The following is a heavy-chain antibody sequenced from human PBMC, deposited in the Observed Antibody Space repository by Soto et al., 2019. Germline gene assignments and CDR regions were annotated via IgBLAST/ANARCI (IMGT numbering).Heavy chain of an antibody. V-gene: IGHV1-18*01. CDR3: ARVIPGAEAWFDP. D-gene: IGHD2-2*01. CDR2: ISAYTDDP. Sequence: ASVKVSCKASGNTFTNFGVTWVRQAPGQGLEWMGWISAYTDDPNYAQKFQGRVTMTIDTSTSTAYLDLRSLTSDDTAVYYCARVIPGAEAWFDPWGQGTLVTVSS. J-gene: IGHJ5*02. CDR1: GNTFTNFG.